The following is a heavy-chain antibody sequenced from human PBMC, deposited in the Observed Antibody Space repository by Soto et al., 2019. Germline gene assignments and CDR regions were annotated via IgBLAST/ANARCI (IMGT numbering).Heavy chain of an antibody. CDR2: IYTGDNR. D-gene: IGHD2-21*01. CDR1: GFTVSGNY. J-gene: IGHJ6*02. V-gene: IGHV3-53*01. CDR3: ATELIAKYGMDV. Sequence: EVQLVESGGGLVQPVGSLRLSCAASGFTVSGNYVTWVRQAPGKGLEWVSVIYTGDNRYYADSVTGRFTISRDNYKHTLYLQMTRLRVEDPAVYYCATELIAKYGMDVWGQGTTVTGSS.